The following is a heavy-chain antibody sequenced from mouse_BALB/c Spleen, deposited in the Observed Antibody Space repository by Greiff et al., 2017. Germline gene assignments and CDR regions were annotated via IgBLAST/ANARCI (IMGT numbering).Heavy chain of an antibody. CDR3: ARIPYRYDLYAMDY. Sequence: EVQGVESGPGLVKPSQSLSLTCTVTGYSITSDYAWNWIRQFPGNKLEWMGYISYSGSTSYNPSLKSRISITRDTSKNQFFLQLNSVTTEDTATYYCARIPYRYDLYAMDYWGQGTSVTVSS. J-gene: IGHJ4*01. CDR2: ISYSGST. CDR1: GYSITSDYA. V-gene: IGHV3-2*02. D-gene: IGHD2-14*01.